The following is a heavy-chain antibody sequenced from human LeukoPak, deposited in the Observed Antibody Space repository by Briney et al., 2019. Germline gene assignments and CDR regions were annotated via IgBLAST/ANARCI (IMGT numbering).Heavy chain of an antibody. CDR1: GGSISSGGYY. D-gene: IGHD3-10*01. V-gene: IGHV4-31*03. Sequence: PSETLSLTCTVSGGSISSGGYYWSWIRQHPGKGLEWIGYIYYSGSTYCNPSLKSRVTISVDTSKNQFSLKLSSVTAADTAVYYCAREHGVLLWFGELWGAFDIWGQGTTVTVSS. J-gene: IGHJ3*02. CDR3: AREHGVLLWFGELWGAFDI. CDR2: IYYSGST.